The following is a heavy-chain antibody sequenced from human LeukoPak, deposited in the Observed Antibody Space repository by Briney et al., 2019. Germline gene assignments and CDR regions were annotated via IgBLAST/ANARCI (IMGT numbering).Heavy chain of an antibody. D-gene: IGHD6-19*01. CDR3: AKEGYSSGWYPDAFDI. Sequence: GGSLRLSCAASGFTFSSYAVSWVRQAPGKGLEWVSAISGSGGSTYYADSVKGRFTISRDNSKNTLYLQMNSLRAEDTAVYYCAKEGYSSGWYPDAFDIWGQGTMVTVSS. CDR1: GFTFSSYA. J-gene: IGHJ3*02. V-gene: IGHV3-23*01. CDR2: ISGSGGST.